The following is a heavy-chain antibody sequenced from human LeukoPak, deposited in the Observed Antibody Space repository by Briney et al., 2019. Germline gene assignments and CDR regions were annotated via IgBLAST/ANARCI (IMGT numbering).Heavy chain of an antibody. Sequence: ASVTLSCKASGGTVSSYAISLVRQAPGQGLEWMGGIIPNFGTANYAQKFQGKVTITADESTSTAYMALSSLRSDDTAVYYCARGTYYYDSSGYALAFDIWGQGTMVTVSS. CDR2: IIPNFGTA. D-gene: IGHD3-22*01. CDR3: ARGTYYYDSSGYALAFDI. V-gene: IGHV1-69*13. CDR1: GGTVSSYA. J-gene: IGHJ3*02.